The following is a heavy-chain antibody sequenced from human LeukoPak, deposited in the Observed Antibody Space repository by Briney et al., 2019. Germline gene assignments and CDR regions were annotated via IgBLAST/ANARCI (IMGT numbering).Heavy chain of an antibody. D-gene: IGHD3-3*01. CDR1: GFTFSSYS. J-gene: IGHJ3*02. CDR2: ISSRSSYI. V-gene: IGHV3-21*01. Sequence: GGSLRLSCAASGFTFSSYSMNWVSQAPGKGLEWVSSISSRSSYIYYADSVKGRFTISRDKAKNSLYLQMTSLRAEDTAVYYCARARYYDFWSGYYTDAFDICGQGTMVTVSS. CDR3: ARARYYDFWSGYYTDAFDI.